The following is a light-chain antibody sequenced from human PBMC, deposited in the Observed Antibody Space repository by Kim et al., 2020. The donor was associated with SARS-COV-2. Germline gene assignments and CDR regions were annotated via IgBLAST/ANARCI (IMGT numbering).Light chain of an antibody. V-gene: IGLV3-19*01. CDR2: GKN. J-gene: IGLJ2*01. Sequence: VALGQTVRIKCQGDSIRSYYATWYQQKAGQAPIVVIYGKNNRPSGIPDRFSGSSSGNTASLTITGTQAGDEADYYCNSRDSNDNVVFGGGTKLTVL. CDR1: SIRSYY. CDR3: NSRDSNDNVV.